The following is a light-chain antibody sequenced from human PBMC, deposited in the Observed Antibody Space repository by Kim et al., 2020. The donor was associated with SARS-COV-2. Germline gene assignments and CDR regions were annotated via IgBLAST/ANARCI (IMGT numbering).Light chain of an antibody. CDR2: GAF. V-gene: IGKV1-27*01. CDR1: EGTGDY. J-gene: IGKJ4*01. Sequence: DIQMTQSPSSLSASVGDRVTITCRASEGTGDYLAWYQHKPGKPPNLLISGAFTLQPGVPSRFSGSRSGTHFTLTISSLQPEDVATYYCQKYNNVPLTFGGGTKLEI. CDR3: QKYNNVPLT.